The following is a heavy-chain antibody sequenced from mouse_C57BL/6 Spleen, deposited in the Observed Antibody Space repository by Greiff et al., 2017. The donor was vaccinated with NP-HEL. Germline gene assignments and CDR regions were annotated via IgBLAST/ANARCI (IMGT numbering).Heavy chain of an antibody. J-gene: IGHJ4*01. Sequence: EVQLVESGGGLVQPKGSLKLSCAASGFSFNTYAMNWVRQAPGKGLEWVARIRSKSNNYATYYADSVKDRFTISRDDSESMLYLQMNNLKTEDTAMYYCVRLYYDPYYAMDYWGQGTSVTVSS. V-gene: IGHV10-1*01. CDR2: IRSKSNNYAT. D-gene: IGHD2-4*01. CDR1: GFSFNTYA. CDR3: VRLYYDPYYAMDY.